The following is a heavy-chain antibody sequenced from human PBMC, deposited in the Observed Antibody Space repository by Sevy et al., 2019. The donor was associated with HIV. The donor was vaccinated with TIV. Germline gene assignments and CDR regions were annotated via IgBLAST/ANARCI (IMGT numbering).Heavy chain of an antibody. D-gene: IGHD6-19*01. CDR3: ARDNRAVAGTPDFDY. CDR2: ISYDGSNK. V-gene: IGHV3-30*04. Sequence: GGSLRLSCAASGFTFSSYAMHWVRQAPGKGLKLVAVISYDGSNKYYADSVKGRFTISRDNSKNTLYLQMNSLRAEDTAVYYCARDNRAVAGTPDFDYWGQGTLVTVSS. CDR1: GFTFSSYA. J-gene: IGHJ4*02.